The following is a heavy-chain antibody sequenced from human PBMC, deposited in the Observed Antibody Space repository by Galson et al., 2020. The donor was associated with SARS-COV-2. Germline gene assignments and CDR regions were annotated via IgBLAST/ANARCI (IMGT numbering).Heavy chain of an antibody. CDR2: IIPIFGTA. Sequence: SVTVSCKASGGTFSSYAISWVRQAPGQGLEWMGGIIPIFGTANYAQKFQGRVTITADESTSTAYMELSSLRSEDTAVYYCARETNGDYLYYFDDWGQGTLVTVSS. CDR3: ARETNGDYLYYFDD. CDR1: GGTFSSYA. J-gene: IGHJ4*02. D-gene: IGHD4-17*01. V-gene: IGHV1-69*13.